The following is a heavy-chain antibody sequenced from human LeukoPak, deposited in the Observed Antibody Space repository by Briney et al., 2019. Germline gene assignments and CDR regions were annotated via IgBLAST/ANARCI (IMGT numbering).Heavy chain of an antibody. J-gene: IGHJ4*02. CDR2: IRTTAEGAKYA. V-gene: IGHV3-48*02. Sequence: GGSLRLSCATSGFSFTDYPMNWVRQAPGKGREWISNIRTTAEGAKYAYYADSVKGRVTISRDDGKNTLYLHMNSLRDDDTVVYYAATGIRDAFDYWGQGILVTVSS. CDR3: ATGIRDAFDY. D-gene: IGHD5-24*01. CDR1: GFSFTDYP.